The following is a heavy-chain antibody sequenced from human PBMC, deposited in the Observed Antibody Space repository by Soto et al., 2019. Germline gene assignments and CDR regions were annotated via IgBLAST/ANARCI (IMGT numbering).Heavy chain of an antibody. CDR1: GGSISSYY. D-gene: IGHD6-13*01. J-gene: IGHJ4*02. Sequence: SETLSLTCTVSGGSISSYYWSWIRQPAGKGLEWIGRIYSSGSTLYNPSLKSRVTMSVDTSKNQFSLKLSSVTAADTAVYLCAGGAAADFFDYWGQGTLVTVS. CDR3: AGGAAADFFDY. CDR2: IYSSGST. V-gene: IGHV4-4*07.